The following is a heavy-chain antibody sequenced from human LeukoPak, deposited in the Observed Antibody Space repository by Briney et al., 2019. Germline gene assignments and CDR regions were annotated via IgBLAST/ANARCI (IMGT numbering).Heavy chain of an antibody. D-gene: IGHD1-26*01. CDR2: IYTTGST. CDR3: ARDPVTSGPGYFDY. V-gene: IGHV3-53*01. CDR1: GFTVSGNY. J-gene: IGHJ4*02. Sequence: PGGSLRLSCAASGFTVSGNYMSWVRQAPGKGLEWVSSIYTTGSTYYADSVKGRFSISRDNSKNTLYLQMNSLRAEDTAMYYCARDPVTSGPGYFDYWGQGSLVTVSS.